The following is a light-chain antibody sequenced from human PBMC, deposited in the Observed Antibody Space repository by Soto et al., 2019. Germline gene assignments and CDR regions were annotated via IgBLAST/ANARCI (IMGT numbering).Light chain of an antibody. J-gene: IGKJ1*01. Sequence: DIQPKKSRSSRSESVWVWVVITCRARRGIRDDLGWYQQKPGQAPTRLIYAASSLQNGVPSRFSGTGSGTDFTLTISGLQPEDFALYYCQQHRSSPWTFGQGTKVDIK. CDR2: AAS. CDR1: RGIRDD. V-gene: IGKV1-17*01. CDR3: QQHRSSPWT.